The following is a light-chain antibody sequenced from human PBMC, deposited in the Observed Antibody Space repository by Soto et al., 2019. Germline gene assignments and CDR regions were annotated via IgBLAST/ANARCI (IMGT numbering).Light chain of an antibody. Sequence: EIVLTQSPGTLSLSPGERATLSCRASQSVSSNYLAWYQQKPGRAPRLLIYDAPRAAAGIPDRFSGSGSGTDFTLTISRPEPEDFAVDFCQQYGRSPMFTFGQGTKLEIK. CDR3: QQYGRSPMFT. J-gene: IGKJ2*01. CDR1: QSVSSNY. CDR2: DAP. V-gene: IGKV3-20*01.